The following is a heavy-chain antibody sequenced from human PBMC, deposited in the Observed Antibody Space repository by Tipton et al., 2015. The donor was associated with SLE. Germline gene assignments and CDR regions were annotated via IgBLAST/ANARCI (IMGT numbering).Heavy chain of an antibody. V-gene: IGHV4-34*01. CDR2: INHSGSA. CDR1: GGSFSGYY. CDR3: ARGAGNFDL. Sequence: TLSLTCAVYGGSFSGYYWSWICQPPGKGLEWIGEINHSGSANYNPSLKSRVTISVDTSKNQFSLKLSSVTAADTAVYYCARGAGNFDLWGRGTLVTVSS. J-gene: IGHJ2*01.